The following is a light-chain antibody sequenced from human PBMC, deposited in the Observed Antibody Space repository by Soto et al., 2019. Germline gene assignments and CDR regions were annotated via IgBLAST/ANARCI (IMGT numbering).Light chain of an antibody. CDR1: QSVSSSY. V-gene: IGKV3-20*01. CDR3: QQYGSSALYT. CDR2: GAS. Sequence: EIVLTQSPGTLSVSPGERATLSCRASQSVSSSYLAWYQQKPGQAPRLLIYGASSRATGIPDRFSGSGSGTDFTLTISRLEPEDFAVYYCQQYGSSALYTFGQGTKLEIK. J-gene: IGKJ2*01.